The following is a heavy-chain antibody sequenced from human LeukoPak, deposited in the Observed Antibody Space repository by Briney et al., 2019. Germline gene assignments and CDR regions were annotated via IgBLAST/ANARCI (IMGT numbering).Heavy chain of an antibody. CDR1: GGSISSYY. D-gene: IGHD6-6*01. J-gene: IGHJ4*02. Sequence: SETLSLTCTVSGGSISSYYWSWIRQPPGKGLEWIGYIYYSGNTNYNPSLKSRVTISVDTSKNQFSLKLSSVTAADTAVYYCASGLEYSSSYWGQGTLVTVSS. CDR2: IYYSGNT. V-gene: IGHV4-59*01. CDR3: ASGLEYSSSY.